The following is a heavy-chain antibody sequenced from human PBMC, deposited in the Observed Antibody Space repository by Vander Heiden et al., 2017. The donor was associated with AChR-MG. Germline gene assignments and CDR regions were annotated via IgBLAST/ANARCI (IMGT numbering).Heavy chain of an antibody. CDR2: ISSSSSTI. Sequence: EVQLVESGGGLVQPGGSLRLSCAASGFTFSSYSMNWVRQAPGKGLEWVSYISSSSSTIYYADSVKGRFTISRDNAKNSLYLQMNSLRDEDTAVYYCARGERRYQLLAFQVYWGQGTLVTVSS. D-gene: IGHD2-2*01. CDR3: ARGERRYQLLAFQVY. V-gene: IGHV3-48*02. CDR1: GFTFSSYS. J-gene: IGHJ4*02.